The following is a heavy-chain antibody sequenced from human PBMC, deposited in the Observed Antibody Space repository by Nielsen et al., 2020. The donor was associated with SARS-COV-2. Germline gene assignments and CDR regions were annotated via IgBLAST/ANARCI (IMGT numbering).Heavy chain of an antibody. Sequence: GESLKISCAASGFTVSSNYMSWVRQAPGKGLEWVSVIYSGGSTYYADSVKGRFTISRDNSKNTPYLQMNSLRAEDTAVYYCARDPYSNPYYYYGMDVWGQGTTVTVSS. D-gene: IGHD6-13*01. CDR3: ARDPYSNPYYYYGMDV. CDR2: IYSGGST. V-gene: IGHV3-53*01. J-gene: IGHJ6*02. CDR1: GFTVSSNY.